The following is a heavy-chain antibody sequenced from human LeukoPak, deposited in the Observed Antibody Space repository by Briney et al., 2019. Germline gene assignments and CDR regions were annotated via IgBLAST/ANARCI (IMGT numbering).Heavy chain of an antibody. D-gene: IGHD2-2*01. CDR2: INTNTRNP. CDR1: GYTFTSYD. Sequence: ASVKVSCKASGYTFTSYDLNWVRQAPGQGLEWMGWINTNTRNPTYAQGFTGRFVFSLDTSLSTAYLQISSLKAEDTAVYYCARDKYQLPYEIDYWGQGTLVTVSS. V-gene: IGHV7-4-1*02. CDR3: ARDKYQLPYEIDY. J-gene: IGHJ4*02.